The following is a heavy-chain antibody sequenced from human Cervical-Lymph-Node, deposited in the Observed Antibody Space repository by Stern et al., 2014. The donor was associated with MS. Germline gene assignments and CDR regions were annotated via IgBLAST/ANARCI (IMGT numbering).Heavy chain of an antibody. D-gene: IGHD3-22*01. CDR2: IYWDDDK. V-gene: IGHV2-5*02. Sequence: QITLKESGPTLVKPTQTLTLTCTFSGFSLNTVGVGVGWIRQPPGKALEWLGLIYWDDDKRYSPSLKHRLTITKDTSKNQVVLTMTNMDPVDTATYYCALESNYHDSSGYDLDYWGQGTLVTVSS. CDR1: GFSLNTVGVG. CDR3: ALESNYHDSSGYDLDY. J-gene: IGHJ4*02.